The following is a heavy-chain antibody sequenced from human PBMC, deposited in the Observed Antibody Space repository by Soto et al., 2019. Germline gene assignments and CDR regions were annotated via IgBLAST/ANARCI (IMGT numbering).Heavy chain of an antibody. V-gene: IGHV1-69*01. CDR2: IIPIFGTA. Sequence: QVQLVQSGAEVKKPGSSVKVSCKASGGTFSSYAISWVRQAPGQGLEWMGGIIPIFGTANYAQKFQGRVTITADESTSTAYMELSSLRSEDTXXXXXXXDARREVTGTXXXXXPWGQG. CDR1: GGTFSSYA. D-gene: IGHD1-7*01. J-gene: IGHJ5*01. CDR3: XXDARREVTGTXXXXXP.